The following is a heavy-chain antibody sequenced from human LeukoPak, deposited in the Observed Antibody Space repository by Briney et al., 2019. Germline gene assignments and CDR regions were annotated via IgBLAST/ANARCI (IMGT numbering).Heavy chain of an antibody. J-gene: IGHJ1*01. CDR1: GFTFSSYG. D-gene: IGHD3-22*01. CDR2: IWYDGSNK. Sequence: GRSLRLSCAASGFTFSSYGMHWVRQAPGKGLEWVAVIWYDGSNKYYADSVEGRFTISRDNSKNTLYLQMNSLRAEDTAVYYCARAYYYDSSGYPSGYFQHWGQGTLVTVSS. CDR3: ARAYYYDSSGYPSGYFQH. V-gene: IGHV3-33*01.